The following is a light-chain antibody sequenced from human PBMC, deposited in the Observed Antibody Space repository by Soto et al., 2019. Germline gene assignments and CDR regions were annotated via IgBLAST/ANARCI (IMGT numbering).Light chain of an antibody. CDR3: SSYGGSNNLV. J-gene: IGLJ2*01. V-gene: IGLV2-8*01. CDR1: SSDDGHYDY. CDR2: EVS. Sequence: QSALTQPPSASGSPGQSATISCTGTSSDDGHYDYVSWYQQHPGKAPKLMIYEVSKRPSGVPDRFSGSKFGYTASLTVSGLQAEDEADYYCSSYGGSNNLVFGGGTKLTVL.